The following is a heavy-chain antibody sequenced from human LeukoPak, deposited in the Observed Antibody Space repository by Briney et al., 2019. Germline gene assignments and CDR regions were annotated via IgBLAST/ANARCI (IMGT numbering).Heavy chain of an antibody. CDR3: ASGGVDSSGYYYFSFQH. Sequence: SGTLSLTCAVSGGSISSSNWWSWVRQPPGEGLEWIGEIYHSGGTNYNPSLKSRVTISVDKSKNQFSLKLSSVTAADTAVYYCASGGVDSSGYYYFSFQHWGRGTLVTVSS. CDR1: GGSISSSNW. J-gene: IGHJ1*01. D-gene: IGHD3-22*01. V-gene: IGHV4-4*02. CDR2: IYHSGGT.